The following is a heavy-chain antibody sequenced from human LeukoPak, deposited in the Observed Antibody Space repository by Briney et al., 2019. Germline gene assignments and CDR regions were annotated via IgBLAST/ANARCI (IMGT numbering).Heavy chain of an antibody. Sequence: GRSLRLSCAASRFTFSSYGMHWVRQAPGKGLEWVAVISYDGSNKYYADSVKGRFTISRDNSKNTLYLQMNSLRAEDTAVYYCARVITMVRGVTTDAFDIWGQGTMVTVSS. CDR3: ARVITMVRGVTTDAFDI. D-gene: IGHD3-10*01. CDR1: RFTFSSYG. J-gene: IGHJ3*02. CDR2: ISYDGSNK. V-gene: IGHV3-30*03.